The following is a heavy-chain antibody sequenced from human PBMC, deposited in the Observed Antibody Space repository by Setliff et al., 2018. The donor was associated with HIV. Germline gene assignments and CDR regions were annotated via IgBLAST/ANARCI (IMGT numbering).Heavy chain of an antibody. Sequence: SETLSLTCTVSGASINNYYWNWIRQPSGKGLEWIGRIYPSETGMGLEWIGRMHTSGSANYNPPLQSRVSISLETSTNHFPLNRRSVTTADTAGYYCARERPVREGWGDYFDYWGQGALVTVSS. CDR3: ARERPVREGWGDYFDY. J-gene: IGHJ4*02. D-gene: IGHD3-16*01. CDR2: MHTSGSA. V-gene: IGHV4-4*07. CDR1: GASINNYY.